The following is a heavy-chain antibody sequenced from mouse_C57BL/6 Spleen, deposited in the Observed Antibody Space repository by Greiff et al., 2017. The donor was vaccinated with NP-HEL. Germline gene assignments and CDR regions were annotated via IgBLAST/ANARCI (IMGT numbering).Heavy chain of an antibody. V-gene: IGHV1-82*01. CDR2: IYPGDGDT. CDR3: ARDSWYFEV. Sequence: VQRVESGPELVKPGASVKISCKASGYAFSSSWMNWVKQRPGKGLEWIGRIYPGDGDTNYNGKFKGKATLTADKSSSTAYMQHSSLTSEDSAVYFCARDSWYFEVWGTGTTVTVSS. CDR1: GYAFSSSW. J-gene: IGHJ1*03.